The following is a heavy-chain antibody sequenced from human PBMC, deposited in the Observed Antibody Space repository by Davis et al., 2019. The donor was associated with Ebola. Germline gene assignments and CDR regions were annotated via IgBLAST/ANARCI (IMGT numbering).Heavy chain of an antibody. V-gene: IGHV4-39*01. D-gene: IGHD6-19*01. CDR2: TYYSGST. CDR1: GGSISSSGYY. Sequence: MPSETLSLTCTVSGGSISSSGYYWVWIRQPPGQGLDWLGNTYYSGSTDYNPSLESRVTMSADPSKNQFPLKLTSVTAADTAVYYCARQGSGWRNYGMDVWGQGTTVTVSS. J-gene: IGHJ6*02. CDR3: ARQGSGWRNYGMDV.